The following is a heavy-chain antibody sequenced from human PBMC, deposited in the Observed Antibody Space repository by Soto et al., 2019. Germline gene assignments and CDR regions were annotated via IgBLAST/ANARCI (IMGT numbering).Heavy chain of an antibody. CDR2: IYYSGST. D-gene: IGHD3-16*01. Sequence: SETLSLTCTVSGGSISSSSYYWGWIRQPPGKGLEWIGSIYYSGSTYYNPSLKSRVTISVDTSKNQFSLKLSSVTAADTAVYNCARMLFWVCYPTRGFDPWGQGTLVTVSS. CDR3: ARMLFWVCYPTRGFDP. J-gene: IGHJ5*02. V-gene: IGHV4-39*01. CDR1: GGSISSSSYY.